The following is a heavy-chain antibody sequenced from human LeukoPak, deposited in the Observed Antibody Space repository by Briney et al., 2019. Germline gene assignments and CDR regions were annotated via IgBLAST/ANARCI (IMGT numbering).Heavy chain of an antibody. CDR1: GFTFTTYW. Sequence: GGSLRLSCAASGFTFTTYWMTWVRQAPGKGLEWVANIKEDGSEKYYDDSVEGRFAISRDNTKNSLYLQMNSLRAEDTAVYYCVSAPNSYYLDHWGQGTLVTVSS. V-gene: IGHV3-7*01. J-gene: IGHJ4*02. CDR3: VSAPNSYYLDH. CDR2: IKEDGSEK.